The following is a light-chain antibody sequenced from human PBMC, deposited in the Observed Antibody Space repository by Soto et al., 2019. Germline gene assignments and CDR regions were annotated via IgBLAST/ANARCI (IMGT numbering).Light chain of an antibody. J-gene: IGKJ5*01. CDR3: PLYGYSPIP. Sequence: VWGQWPSKMSQTPGERESVYCRARKSVSGFSAWYQHKPGQAPRLLIYAASSRATGSSHRFSGGGSGTAVTLSIRILEPEDTAVYYSPLYGYSPIPFHQGTRLEIK. CDR2: AAS. CDR1: KSVSGF. V-gene: IGKV3-20*01.